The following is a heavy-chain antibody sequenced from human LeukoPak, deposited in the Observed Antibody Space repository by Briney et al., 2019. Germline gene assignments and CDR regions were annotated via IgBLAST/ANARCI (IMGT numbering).Heavy chain of an antibody. CDR1: GFDISRDW. Sequence: GGSLRLSCVASGFDISRDWMHWVRQTPGKGLVWVSRINRHGSDTSYADSVKGRFTISRDDAKNLLYLDMNSLRAEDTAVYYCARGHTAVTRHFDFWGQGTLVTVSS. CDR3: ARGHTAVTRHFDF. J-gene: IGHJ4*02. CDR2: INRHGSDT. D-gene: IGHD4-17*01. V-gene: IGHV3-74*01.